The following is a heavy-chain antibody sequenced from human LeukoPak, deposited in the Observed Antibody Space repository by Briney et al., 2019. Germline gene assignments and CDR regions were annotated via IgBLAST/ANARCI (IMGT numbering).Heavy chain of an antibody. Sequence: PGGSLRLSCAASGFTFSSYAMSWVRQAPGKGLEWVSVISDSGHSTYYADSVKGRFTISRDNSKNTLFLQMNSLRAEDTALYCCAKKPGTTEDPFDYWGQGTLVTVSS. J-gene: IGHJ4*02. V-gene: IGHV3-23*01. CDR1: GFTFSSYA. CDR3: AKKPGTTEDPFDY. CDR2: ISDSGHST. D-gene: IGHD1-7*01.